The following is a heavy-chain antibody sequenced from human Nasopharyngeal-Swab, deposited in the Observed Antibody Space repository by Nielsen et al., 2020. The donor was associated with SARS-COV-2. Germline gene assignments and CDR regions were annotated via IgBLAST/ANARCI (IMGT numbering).Heavy chain of an antibody. Sequence: GGSLRLSCAASGFTFSSYAMSWVRQAPGKGLEWVSAISGSGGSTYYADSVKGRFTISRDNSKNTLYLQMNSLRAEDTAVYYCARGFTGTYYYYYMDVWGKGTTVTVSS. V-gene: IGHV3-23*01. J-gene: IGHJ6*03. D-gene: IGHD3-9*01. CDR3: ARGFTGTYYYYYMDV. CDR2: ISGSGGST. CDR1: GFTFSSYA.